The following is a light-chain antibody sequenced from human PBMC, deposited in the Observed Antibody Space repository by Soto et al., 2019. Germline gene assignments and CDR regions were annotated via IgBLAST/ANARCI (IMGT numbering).Light chain of an antibody. CDR1: QSVGSH. CDR2: SAS. J-gene: IGKJ1*01. CDR3: QQYNDWVLWT. Sequence: EILMTQSPGTLSVSPGERVTLSCGASQSVGSHLAWYQQKPGQAPRLLIYSASTRATGIPDRFSGSGSGTEFTLTISSLQSEDFAIYYCQQYNDWVLWTFGQGTKVDIK. V-gene: IGKV3-15*01.